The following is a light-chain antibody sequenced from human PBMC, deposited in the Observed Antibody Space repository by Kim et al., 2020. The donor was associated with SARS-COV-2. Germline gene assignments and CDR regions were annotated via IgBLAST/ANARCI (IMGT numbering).Light chain of an antibody. V-gene: IGLV2-14*03. J-gene: IGLJ3*02. Sequence: LTQPASVSGSPGQSITISCTGTSSDVGGYNYVSWYQQHPGKAPKLMIYDVSNRPSGVSNRFSGSKSGNTASLTISGLQAEDEADYYCSSYTSSSTLWLFGGGTQLTVL. CDR1: SSDVGGYNY. CDR3: SSYTSSSTLWL. CDR2: DVS.